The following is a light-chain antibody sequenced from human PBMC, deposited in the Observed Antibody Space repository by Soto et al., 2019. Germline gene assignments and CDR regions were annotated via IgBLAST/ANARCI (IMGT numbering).Light chain of an antibody. CDR2: GAS. CDR3: QQYDDWLRLT. J-gene: IGKJ4*01. V-gene: IGKV3D-15*01. CDR1: QSVNIY. Sequence: EIVMTQSPATLSVSPGERATLSCRASQSVNIYLAWYQQKPGQAPRLLIFGASSRATGIPARFSGSGSGTEFYLTISSLQSEDFAVYYCQQYDDWLRLTFGGGTKVEIK.